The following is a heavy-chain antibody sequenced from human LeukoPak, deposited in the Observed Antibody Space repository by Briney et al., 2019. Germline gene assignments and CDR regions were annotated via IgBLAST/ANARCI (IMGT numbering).Heavy chain of an antibody. D-gene: IGHD3-3*01. J-gene: IGHJ4*02. Sequence: NPSETLSLTCTVSGGSSSSYYWSWFRQPPGKGLEWIGYIYYSGSTDYNPSLKSRVTISVDTSKNQFSLKLSSVTAADTAVYYCARAGSMFGVVVFDYWGQGTLVTVSS. CDR2: IYYSGST. CDR3: ARAGSMFGVVVFDY. CDR1: GGSSSSYY. V-gene: IGHV4-59*01.